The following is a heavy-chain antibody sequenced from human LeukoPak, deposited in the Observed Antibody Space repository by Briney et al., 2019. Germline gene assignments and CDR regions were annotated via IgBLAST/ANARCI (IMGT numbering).Heavy chain of an antibody. J-gene: IGHJ4*02. CDR1: GGTFSSYA. V-gene: IGHV1-69*01. CDR2: IIPIFGTA. Sequence: GASVKVSCKASGGTFSSYAISWVRQAPGQGLEWMGGIIPIFGTANYAQKFQGRVTITADESTSTAYMELSSLRSEDTAVYYCAREGTIFGVVILGYWGQGTLVTVSP. CDR3: AREGTIFGVVILGY. D-gene: IGHD3-3*01.